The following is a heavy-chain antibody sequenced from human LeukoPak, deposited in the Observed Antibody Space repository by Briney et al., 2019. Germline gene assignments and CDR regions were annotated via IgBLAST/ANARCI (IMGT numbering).Heavy chain of an antibody. Sequence: ASVKVSCKVSGYTLTELSMHWVRQAPGKGLEWMGGFDPEDGETIYAQKFQGRVTMTRDMSTSTVYMELSSLRSEDTAVYYCARDGDCGGDCYSRYYFDYWGQGTLVTVSS. CDR2: FDPEDGET. V-gene: IGHV1-24*01. J-gene: IGHJ4*02. CDR1: GYTLTELS. D-gene: IGHD2-21*02. CDR3: ARDGDCGGDCYSRYYFDY.